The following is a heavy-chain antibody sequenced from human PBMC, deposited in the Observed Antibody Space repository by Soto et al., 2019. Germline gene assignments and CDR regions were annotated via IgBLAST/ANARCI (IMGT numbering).Heavy chain of an antibody. D-gene: IGHD1-26*01. V-gene: IGHV4-31*03. J-gene: IGHJ6*02. CDR2: IYYSGST. Sequence: SLSLTCTVSVGSISNGDYYWSWILQHPGKGLEWIGNIYYSGSTYYNPSLKRRVTISVDTSENQFSLRLASVTAADTAVYFCARDGGSQGYGMDVWGQGTTVTVSS. CDR3: ARDGGSQGYGMDV. CDR1: VGSISNGDYY.